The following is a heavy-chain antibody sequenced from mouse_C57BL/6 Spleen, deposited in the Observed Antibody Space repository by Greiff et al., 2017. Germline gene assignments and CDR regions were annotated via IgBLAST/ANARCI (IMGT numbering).Heavy chain of an antibody. CDR1: GYAFSSAW. V-gene: IGHV1-82*01. CDR2: IYPGDGDT. J-gene: IGHJ2*01. Sequence: QVQLKESGPELVKPGASVKISCKASGYAFSSAWMNWVKQRPGKGLEWIGRIYPGDGDTNYNGKFTGKATLTADKSSSTAYMQLSSLTSEDSAVYFCARTIYYDYDDYWGQGTTLTVSS. D-gene: IGHD2-4*01. CDR3: ARTIYYDYDDY.